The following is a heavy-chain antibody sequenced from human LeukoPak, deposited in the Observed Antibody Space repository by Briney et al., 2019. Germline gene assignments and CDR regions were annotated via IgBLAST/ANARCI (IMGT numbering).Heavy chain of an antibody. CDR1: GFTFSSYW. CDR3: ARDWCGSGVAMDV. CDR2: IKTDGSEK. V-gene: IGHV3-7*01. D-gene: IGHD1-26*01. Sequence: GGSLRLSCAASGFTFSSYWMSWVRQAPGKGLEWVANIKTDGSEKYFVDSVKGRFTISRDNAKNSLYLQMNTLRAEDAAVYYCARDWCGSGVAMDVWGRGTTVTVSS. J-gene: IGHJ6*02.